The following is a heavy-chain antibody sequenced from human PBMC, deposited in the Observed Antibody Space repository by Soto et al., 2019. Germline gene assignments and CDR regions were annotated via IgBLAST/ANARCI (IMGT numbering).Heavy chain of an antibody. CDR3: SRRDYGDS. CDR2: VKQDGSEK. J-gene: IGHJ4*02. V-gene: IGHV3-7*01. Sequence: EVQLVESGGDLVQPGGSLRLSCAASGFTFSSYWMNWVRQAPGKGLEWVANVKQDGSEKYYVDSVKGRFTISRDNAKNLLYLQMTSLRAEDAAVYYCSRRDYGDSWGQGTPVTVSS. CDR1: GFTFSSYW. D-gene: IGHD4-17*01.